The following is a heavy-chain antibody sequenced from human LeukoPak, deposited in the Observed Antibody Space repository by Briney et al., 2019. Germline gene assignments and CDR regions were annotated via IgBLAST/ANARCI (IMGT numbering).Heavy chain of an antibody. J-gene: IGHJ6*03. V-gene: IGHV3-30*03. CDR1: GFTFSRYG. D-gene: IGHD3-10*01. CDR2: ISYDGSNK. CDR3: ARSLRVRGVPDYMDV. Sequence: GRSLRLSCAASGFTFSRYGMHWVRQAPGKGLEWVAVISYDGSNKYFADSVKGRFTISRDNSKNTLYLQMNSLRAEDTAVYYCARSLRVRGVPDYMDVWGKGTTVTISS.